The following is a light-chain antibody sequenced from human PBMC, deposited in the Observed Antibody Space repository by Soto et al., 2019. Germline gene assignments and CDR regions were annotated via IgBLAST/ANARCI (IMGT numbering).Light chain of an antibody. V-gene: IGLV1-40*01. J-gene: IGLJ1*01. CDR2: GNK. CDR1: SSNIGAGYD. CDR3: QSYDSRLSVSYV. Sequence: VTISCTGSSSNIGAGYDVHWYQQRPGTAPKLLIYGNKHRPSGAPDRFSGSKSGTSASLAITGLQAEDEADYYCQSYDSRLSVSYVFGTGSKVTVL.